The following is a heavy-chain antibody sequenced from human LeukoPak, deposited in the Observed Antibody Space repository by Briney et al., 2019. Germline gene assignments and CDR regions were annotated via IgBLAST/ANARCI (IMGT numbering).Heavy chain of an antibody. D-gene: IGHD3-22*01. Sequence: ASVKVSCKVSGYTLTELSMHWVRQAPGKGLEWMGGFDPEDGETIYAQKFQGRVTMTEDTSTDTAYMELSSLRSEDTAVYYCARIDHYYDSSGYYFDPWGQGTLVTVSS. CDR2: FDPEDGET. V-gene: IGHV1-24*01. CDR1: GYTLTELS. CDR3: ARIDHYYDSSGYYFDP. J-gene: IGHJ5*02.